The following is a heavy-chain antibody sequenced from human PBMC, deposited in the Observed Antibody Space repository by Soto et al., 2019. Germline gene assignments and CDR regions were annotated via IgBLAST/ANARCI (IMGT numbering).Heavy chain of an antibody. CDR2: ISSSSSYI. CDR1: GFTFSSYS. CDR3: ARDLPESTL. Sequence: EVQLVESGGGLVKPGGSLRLSCAASGFTFSSYSMNWVRQAPGKGLEWVSSISSSSSYIYYADSVKVRFTISRDNAKISLSLQMNSLRAEATAVYYCARDLPESTLWGQGTLVTVSS. J-gene: IGHJ4*02. V-gene: IGHV3-21*01.